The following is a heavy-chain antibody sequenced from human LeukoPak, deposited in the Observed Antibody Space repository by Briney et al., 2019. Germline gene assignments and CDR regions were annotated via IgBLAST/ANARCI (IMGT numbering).Heavy chain of an antibody. V-gene: IGHV1-2*02. CDR1: GYTFTGYY. CDR2: INPNGGGT. J-gene: IGHJ4*02. CDR3: ARENNSGWYRKAAFDY. D-gene: IGHD6-19*01. Sequence: ASVKVSCKASGYTFTGYYMHWVRQTPGQGLEWVGWINPNGGGTNFAQKFQGRVTLTRDTSITTAYLEVNRLESDDMAIYYCARENNSGWYRKAAFDYWGQGALVTVTS.